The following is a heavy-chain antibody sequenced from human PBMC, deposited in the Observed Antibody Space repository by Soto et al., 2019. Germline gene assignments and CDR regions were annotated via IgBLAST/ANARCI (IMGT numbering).Heavy chain of an antibody. CDR1: GFTFSSYA. D-gene: IGHD6-6*01. CDR3: AKDSYSSSFFDY. J-gene: IGHJ4*02. CDR2: ISGSGGST. V-gene: IGHV3-23*01. Sequence: GGSLRLACAASGFTFSSYAMSWVRQAPGKGLEWVSAISGSGGSTYYADSVKGRFTISRDNSKNTLYLQMNSLRAEDTAVYYCAKDSYSSSFFDYWGQGTLVTVSS.